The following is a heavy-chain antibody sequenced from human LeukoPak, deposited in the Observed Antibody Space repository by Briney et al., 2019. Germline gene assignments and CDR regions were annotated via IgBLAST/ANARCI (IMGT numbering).Heavy chain of an antibody. CDR3: ARDASGQGVDTAMTAPCDY. CDR1: GYTFTSYY. D-gene: IGHD5-18*01. CDR2: INPSGGST. V-gene: IGHV1-46*01. Sequence: ASVKVSCKASGYTFTSYYMHWVRQAPGQGLEWTGIINPSGGSTSYAQKFQGRVTMTRDTSTSTVYMELSSLRSEDTAVYYCARDASGQGVDTAMTAPCDYWGQGTLVTVSS. J-gene: IGHJ4*02.